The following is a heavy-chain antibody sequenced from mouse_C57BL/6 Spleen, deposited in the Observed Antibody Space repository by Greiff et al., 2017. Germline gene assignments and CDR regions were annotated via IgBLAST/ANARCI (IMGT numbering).Heavy chain of an antibody. D-gene: IGHD1-1*01. CDR2: INPSTGGT. V-gene: IGHV1-42*01. Sequence: VQLQQSGPELVKPGASVKISCKASGYSFTGYYMNWVKQSPEKSLEWIGEINPSTGGTTYNQKFKAKATLTVDKSSSPAYMQLKSLTSEDSAVYYCAKITTVAHYYAMDYWGQGTSVTVSS. CDR1: GYSFTGYY. CDR3: AKITTVAHYYAMDY. J-gene: IGHJ4*01.